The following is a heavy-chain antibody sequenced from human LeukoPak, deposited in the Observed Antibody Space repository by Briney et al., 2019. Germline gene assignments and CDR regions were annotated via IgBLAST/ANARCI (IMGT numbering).Heavy chain of an antibody. Sequence: GASVKVSCKASGYTFTSYGISWVRQAPGQGLEWMGWISAYNGNTNYAQKLQGRVTMTTDTSTSTAYMELRSLRSDDTAVYYCAREVGGRGSYGVSPIASDGFDYWGQGTLVTVSS. CDR1: GYTFTSYG. CDR2: ISAYNGNT. V-gene: IGHV1-18*01. D-gene: IGHD1-26*01. CDR3: AREVGGRGSYGVSPIASDGFDY. J-gene: IGHJ4*02.